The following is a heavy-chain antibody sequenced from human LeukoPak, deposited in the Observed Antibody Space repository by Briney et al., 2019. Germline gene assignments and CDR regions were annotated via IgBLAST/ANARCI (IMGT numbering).Heavy chain of an antibody. V-gene: IGHV3-30*18. Sequence: GRSLRLSRAASGFTFSSYGMHWVRQAPGKGLEWVAVISYDGSNKYYADSVKGRFTISRDNSKNTLYLQMNSLRAEDTAVYYCAKDASSGSDYWGQGTLVTVSS. D-gene: IGHD6-19*01. CDR1: GFTFSSYG. CDR3: AKDASSGSDY. CDR2: ISYDGSNK. J-gene: IGHJ4*02.